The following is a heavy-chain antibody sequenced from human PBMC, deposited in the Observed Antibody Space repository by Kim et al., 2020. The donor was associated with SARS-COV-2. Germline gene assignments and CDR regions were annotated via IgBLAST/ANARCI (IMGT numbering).Heavy chain of an antibody. V-gene: IGHV3-30*18. Sequence: GGSLRLSCAASGFTFSSYGMHWVRQAPGKGLEWVAVISYDGSNKYYAESVKGRFTISRENSKNTLYLQMNSRRAEDTAVYYCANSASHDYGDYFFKPEKTNEEDSWGQGTLVTVSS. J-gene: IGHJ4*02. CDR3: ANSASHDYGDYFFKPEKTNEEDS. CDR2: ISYDGSNK. CDR1: GFTFSSYG. D-gene: IGHD4-17*01.